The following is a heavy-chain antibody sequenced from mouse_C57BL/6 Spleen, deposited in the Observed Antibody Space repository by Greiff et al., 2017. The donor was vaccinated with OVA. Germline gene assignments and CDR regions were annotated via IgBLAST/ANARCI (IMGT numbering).Heavy chain of an antibody. D-gene: IGHD1-1*01. V-gene: IGHV3-6*01. CDR1: GYSITSGYY. J-gene: IGHJ4*01. Sequence: EVQVVESGPGLVKPSQSLSLTCSVPGYSITSGYYWNWIRQFPGNKLEWMGYISYDGSNNYNPSLKNRISITRDTSKNQFFLKLNSVTTEDTATYYCAKSDYDYAMDYWGQGTSVTVSS. CDR2: ISYDGSN. CDR3: AKSDYDYAMDY.